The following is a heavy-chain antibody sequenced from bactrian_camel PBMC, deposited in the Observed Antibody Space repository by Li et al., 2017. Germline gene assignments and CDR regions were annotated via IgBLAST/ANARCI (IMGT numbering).Heavy chain of an antibody. D-gene: IGHD5*01. Sequence: QVQLVESGGGSVQAGGSLMVSCAASGLTYNMYCMGWFRQAPGKQREGVATIDKTGRTTYAASVKGRFTVSRDDEKNTLYLEMKDLKPGDTAIYYCATDWGFLFRYGNYWGQGTQVTVS. J-gene: IGHJ4*01. CDR2: IDKTGRT. CDR1: GLTYNMYC. V-gene: IGHV3S53*01. CDR3: ATDWGFLFRYGNY.